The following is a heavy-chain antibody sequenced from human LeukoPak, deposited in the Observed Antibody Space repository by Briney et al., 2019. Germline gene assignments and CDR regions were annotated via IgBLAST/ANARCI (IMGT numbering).Heavy chain of an antibody. D-gene: IGHD3-22*01. CDR1: GFTFSDYY. Sequence: GGSLRLSCATSGFTFSDYYMSWIRQAPGKGLEWISFINSYSSTIYYADSVKGRFTISRDNSKNTLYLQMNSLRAEDTAVYYCAKPPYGYYDSSGYYYEPEYFQHWGQGTLVTVSS. CDR2: INSYSSTI. V-gene: IGHV3-11*01. J-gene: IGHJ1*01. CDR3: AKPPYGYYDSSGYYYEPEYFQH.